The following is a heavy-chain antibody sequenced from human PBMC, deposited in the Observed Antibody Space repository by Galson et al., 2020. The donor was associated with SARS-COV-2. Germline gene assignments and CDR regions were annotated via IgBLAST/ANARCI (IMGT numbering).Heavy chain of an antibody. V-gene: IGHV3-30*18. CDR2: ISYDGSNK. Sequence: GGSLRLSCDASGFTFSSYGIHWVRQAPGKGLEWVVVISYDGSNKFYADSVKGRFTVSRDNSKNTVYLQMNSLRTEDTAVYYCAKQGDWGSFDSWGQGTLVTVSS. CDR1: GFTFSSYG. CDR3: AKQGDWGSFDS. D-gene: IGHD7-27*01. J-gene: IGHJ4*02.